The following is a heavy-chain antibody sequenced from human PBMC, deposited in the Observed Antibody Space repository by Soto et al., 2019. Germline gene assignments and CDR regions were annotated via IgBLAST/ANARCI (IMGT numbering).Heavy chain of an antibody. D-gene: IGHD5-18*01. CDR2: MFYSVNT. J-gene: IGHJ4*02. Sequence: QLQLQESGPGLVKPSETLSLTCTVSGGSISSSSYYWGWIRQPPGKGLEWIGSMFYSVNTYYNPSLKGRVTILVDPSKNQFSLRLSSVTAADTAVYYCARLRDTAVDYWGQGTLVTVSS. V-gene: IGHV4-39*01. CDR1: GGSISSSSYY. CDR3: ARLRDTAVDY.